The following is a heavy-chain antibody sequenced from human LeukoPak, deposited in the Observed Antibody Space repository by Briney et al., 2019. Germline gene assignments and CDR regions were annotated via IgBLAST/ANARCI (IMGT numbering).Heavy chain of an antibody. J-gene: IGHJ6*02. CDR2: ISWNSGSI. CDR1: GFTFDDYA. V-gene: IGHV3-9*01. D-gene: IGHD2-2*01. Sequence: GGSLRLSCAASGFTFDDYAMHWVRQAPGKGLEWVSGISWNSGSIGYADSVKGRFTISRDNAKNSLYLQMNSLRAEDTALYYCAKDWGVCSSTSCSYYYYGMDVWGQGTTVTVSS. CDR3: AKDWGVCSSTSCSYYYYGMDV.